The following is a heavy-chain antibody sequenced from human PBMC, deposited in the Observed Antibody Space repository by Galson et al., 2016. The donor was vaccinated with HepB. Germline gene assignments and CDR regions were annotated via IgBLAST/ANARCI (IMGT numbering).Heavy chain of an antibody. CDR3: ARRPGRGDGSGFDL. CDR1: GFSLSSNDVG. J-gene: IGHJ2*01. V-gene: IGHV2-5*02. CDR2: IYWDGEK. D-gene: IGHD5-24*01. Sequence: PALVKPTQTLTLTCTLSGFSLSSNDVGVAWTRQAPGKALEWLTIIYWDGEKKYIPSLRGRLTITEDTSKNQVVLTLTNVDSLDTGTYYCARRPGRGDGSGFDLWGRGTLVTVSS.